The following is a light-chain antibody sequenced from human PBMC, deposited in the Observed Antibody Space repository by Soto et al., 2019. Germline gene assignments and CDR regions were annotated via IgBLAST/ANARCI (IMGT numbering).Light chain of an antibody. J-gene: IGLJ1*01. V-gene: IGLV2-14*01. CDR3: SSYTSSSTPYV. CDR2: DVS. CDR1: SSDVGGYNY. Sequence: QSVLTQPASVSGSPGQSITISCTGTSSDVGGYNYVSWYQQHPGKAPKLMIYDVSNRPSGVSNRFSGSKSGNTASLTISGLQAEDEADYYCSSYTSSSTPYVVGTGTKVTVL.